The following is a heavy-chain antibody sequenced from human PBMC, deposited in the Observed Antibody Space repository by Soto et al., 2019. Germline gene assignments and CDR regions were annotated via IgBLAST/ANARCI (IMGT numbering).Heavy chain of an antibody. J-gene: IGHJ4*02. CDR2: IYYSGST. Sequence: SETLSLTCTVSGGSISSGDYYWSWIRQPPGKGLEWIGYIYYSGSTYYNPSLKSRVTISVDTSKNQFSLKLSSVTAADTAVYYCAREVGYSSSPPDYWGQGTLVTVSS. CDR3: AREVGYSSSPPDY. V-gene: IGHV4-30-4*01. CDR1: GGSISSGDYY. D-gene: IGHD6-6*01.